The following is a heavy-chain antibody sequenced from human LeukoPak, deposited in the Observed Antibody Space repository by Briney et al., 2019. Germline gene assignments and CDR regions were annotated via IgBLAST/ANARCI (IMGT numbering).Heavy chain of an antibody. CDR3: ARATAVAGRFDY. V-gene: IGHV4-34*01. J-gene: IGHJ4*02. CDR2: INHSGST. D-gene: IGHD6-19*01. Sequence: SETLSLTCAVYGGSFSGYYWSWIRQPPGKGLEWIGEINHSGSTNYNPSLKSRVTISVDTSKNQFSLKLSSVTAADTAVYYCARATAVAGRFDYWGQGTLVTVSS. CDR1: GGSFSGYY.